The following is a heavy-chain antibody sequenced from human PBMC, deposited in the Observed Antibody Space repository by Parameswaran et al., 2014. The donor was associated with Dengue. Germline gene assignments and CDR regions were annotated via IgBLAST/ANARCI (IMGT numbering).Heavy chain of an antibody. CDR2: INPNSNYT. J-gene: IGHJ6*02. CDR3: ARGGYDYGGSYYYSGLDV. Sequence: PGASVKVSCKASGYTFTTYDINWVRQAFGQGLEWMGWINPNSNYTGYAQKFQGRVTMTRDTSISTAYMELSSLRSDDTAVYYCARGGYDYGGSYYYSGLDVWGQGTTVTVSS. D-gene: IGHD4-23*01. CDR1: GYTFTTYD. V-gene: IGHV1-8*01.